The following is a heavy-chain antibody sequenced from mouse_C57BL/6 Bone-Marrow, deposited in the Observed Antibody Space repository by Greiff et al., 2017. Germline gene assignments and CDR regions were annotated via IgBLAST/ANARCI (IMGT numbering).Heavy chain of an antibody. Sequence: QVQLQQSGAELVRPGASVKLSCKASGYTFTDYYINWVKQRPGQGLEWIARIYPGSGNTYYNEKSKGKATLTAEKSSSTAYMQLSSLTSEDSAVYFCARSYIGLYSKFDYWGQGTTLTVSS. V-gene: IGHV1-76*01. D-gene: IGHD2-5*01. CDR2: IYPGSGNT. CDR1: GYTFTDYY. J-gene: IGHJ2*01. CDR3: ARSYIGLYSKFDY.